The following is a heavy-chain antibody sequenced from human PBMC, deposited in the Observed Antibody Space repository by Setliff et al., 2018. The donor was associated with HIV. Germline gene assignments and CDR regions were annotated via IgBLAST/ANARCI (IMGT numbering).Heavy chain of an antibody. J-gene: IGHJ4*02. CDR3: VREGLWFGEWH. CDR1: GFTLSDYE. V-gene: IGHV3-48*03. D-gene: IGHD3-10*01. Sequence: SLKISCAASGFTLSDYEMNWVRQAPGKGLEWVSYISSSGGSLYYGASVKGRFSISRDNAKNSLYLEMNSLRVEDTAIYYCVREGLWFGEWHWGQGTLVTVSS. CDR2: ISSSGGSL.